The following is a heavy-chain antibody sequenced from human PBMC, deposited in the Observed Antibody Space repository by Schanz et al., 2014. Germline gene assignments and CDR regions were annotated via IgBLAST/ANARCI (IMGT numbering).Heavy chain of an antibody. J-gene: IGHJ3*01. CDR1: GFNFKAYA. CDR3: ASSRTRYCSSTSCVPGAFDF. D-gene: IGHD2-2*01. Sequence: EAQLLESGGGLVQPGGSLRLSCVASGFNFKAYAMSWVRQASGKGLEWVSSIISTGGTIYYVDSVRGRFTISRDNAKNSLYLQMNSLRVDDTAVYYCASSRTRYCSSTSCVPGAFDFWGQGTLVTVSS. V-gene: IGHV3-48*04. CDR2: IISTGGTI.